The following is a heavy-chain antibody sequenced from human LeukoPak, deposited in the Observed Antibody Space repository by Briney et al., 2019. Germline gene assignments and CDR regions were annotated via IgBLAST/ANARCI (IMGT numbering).Heavy chain of an antibody. Sequence: GGSLRLSCAASGLTVSSNYMSWVRQAPGKGLEWVSVIYSGGSTYYADSVKGRFTISRDNSKNTLYLQMNSLRAEDTAVYYCARRYCSSTSCGYFDYWGQGTLVTVSS. V-gene: IGHV3-66*02. CDR2: IYSGGST. CDR1: GLTVSSNY. D-gene: IGHD2-2*01. J-gene: IGHJ4*02. CDR3: ARRYCSSTSCGYFDY.